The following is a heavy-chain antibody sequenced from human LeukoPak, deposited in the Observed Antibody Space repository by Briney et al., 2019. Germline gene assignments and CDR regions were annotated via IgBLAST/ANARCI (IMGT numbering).Heavy chain of an antibody. Sequence: SETLSLTCTVSGGSISTYYWSWIRQPAGKGLEWIGRIYTSESTNYNPSLKSRVTMSLDKSKNQFSLKLTSVTAADTAVYYCARGRGDYFDTSGYFFDYWGQGTLVTVS. CDR1: GGSISTYY. D-gene: IGHD3-22*01. V-gene: IGHV4-4*07. CDR2: IYTSEST. CDR3: ARGRGDYFDTSGYFFDY. J-gene: IGHJ4*02.